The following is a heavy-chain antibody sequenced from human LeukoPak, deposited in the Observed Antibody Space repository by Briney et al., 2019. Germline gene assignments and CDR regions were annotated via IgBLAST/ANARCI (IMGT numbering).Heavy chain of an antibody. D-gene: IGHD1-26*01. J-gene: IGHJ4*02. Sequence: GGSLRLSCAASGFTFDDYTMHWVRQAPGKGLEWVAVISYDGSNKYYADSVKGRFTISRDNSKNTLYLQMNSLRAEGTAVYYCAKDLEPQLVGAADYWGQGTLVTVSS. V-gene: IGHV3-30*18. CDR2: ISYDGSNK. CDR1: GFTFDDYT. CDR3: AKDLEPQLVGAADY.